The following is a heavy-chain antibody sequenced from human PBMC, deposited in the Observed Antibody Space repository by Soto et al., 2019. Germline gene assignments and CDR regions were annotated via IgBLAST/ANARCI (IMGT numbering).Heavy chain of an antibody. D-gene: IGHD1-1*01. CDR1: GGSISSGGYS. J-gene: IGHJ5*01. CDR3: ARDQLEGNWIDF. Sequence: SETLSLTCAVSGGSISSGGYSWNWIRQPPGKGLEWIGYIYHSGSTLYNPSLKSRVTISVDKSKNQFSLKLTSVTAADTAVYYCARDQLEGNWIDFWGQGILVTVSS. V-gene: IGHV4-30-2*01. CDR2: IYHSGST.